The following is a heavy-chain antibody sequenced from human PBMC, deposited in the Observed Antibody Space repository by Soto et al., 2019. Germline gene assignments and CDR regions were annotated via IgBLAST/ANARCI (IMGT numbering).Heavy chain of an antibody. Sequence: GGSLRLSCAASGFTFSSYGMHWVRQAPGKGLEWVAVIWYDGSNKYYADSVKGRFTISRDNSKNTLYLQMNSLRAEDTAVYYCASSMPAYYDFWSGYSSFDYWGQGTLVTVCS. V-gene: IGHV3-33*01. CDR2: IWYDGSNK. J-gene: IGHJ4*02. CDR3: ASSMPAYYDFWSGYSSFDY. CDR1: GFTFSSYG. D-gene: IGHD3-3*01.